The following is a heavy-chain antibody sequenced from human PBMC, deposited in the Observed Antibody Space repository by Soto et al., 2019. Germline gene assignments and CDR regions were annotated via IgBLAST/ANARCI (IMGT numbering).Heavy chain of an antibody. CDR3: AKERPYYDFWSGPHAFDI. Sequence: PGGSLRLSCAASGFTFSSYAMSWVRQAPGKGLEWVSAISGSGGSTYYADSVKGRFTISRDNSKNTLYLQMNSLRAEDTAVYYCAKERPYYDFWSGPHAFDIWGQGTMVTVSS. J-gene: IGHJ3*02. V-gene: IGHV3-23*01. D-gene: IGHD3-3*01. CDR2: ISGSGGST. CDR1: GFTFSSYA.